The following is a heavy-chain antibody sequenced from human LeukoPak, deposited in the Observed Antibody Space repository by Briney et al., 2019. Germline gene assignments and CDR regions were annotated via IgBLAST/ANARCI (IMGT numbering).Heavy chain of an antibody. Sequence: SETLSLTCTVSGGSISSSSYYWGWIRQPPGKGLEWIGSIYYSGITYHNPSLRSRVTISVDTSKNQFSLKLSAVTAADTAVYYCAREDIVMAPGFDYWGQGTLVTVSS. CDR1: GGSISSSSYY. CDR2: IYYSGIT. V-gene: IGHV4-39*07. CDR3: AREDIVMAPGFDY. J-gene: IGHJ4*02. D-gene: IGHD5-12*01.